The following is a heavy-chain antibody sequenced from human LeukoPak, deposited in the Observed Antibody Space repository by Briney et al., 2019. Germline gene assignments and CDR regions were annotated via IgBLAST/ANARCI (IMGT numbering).Heavy chain of an antibody. D-gene: IGHD2-2*01. CDR1: GYALTELS. V-gene: IGHV1-24*01. CDR3: AARAQLPIDY. J-gene: IGHJ4*02. CDR2: FDSEDNEI. Sequence: GASVKVSCKVSGYALTELSILWVRQAPGKGLEWMGGFDSEDNEIIYAQKFQGRVTMTEDTPTDTAYMELSSLTSEDTAIYYCAARAQLPIDYWGQGTLVTVSS.